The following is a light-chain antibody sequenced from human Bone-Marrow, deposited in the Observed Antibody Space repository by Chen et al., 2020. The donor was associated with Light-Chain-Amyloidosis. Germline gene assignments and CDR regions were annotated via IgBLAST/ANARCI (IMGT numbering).Light chain of an antibody. CDR1: SGDVGTYNY. Sequence: QSALTQPASVSGSPGQSITISCTGTSGDVGTYNYVSCYQQHPGKAPKVMIYAVSNRPSGVSNRCSGSKSGNTASLTISGLQAEDEADYYCSSFTSSSSYVFGPGTKVTVL. CDR2: AVS. CDR3: SSFTSSSSYV. J-gene: IGLJ1*01. V-gene: IGLV2-14*01.